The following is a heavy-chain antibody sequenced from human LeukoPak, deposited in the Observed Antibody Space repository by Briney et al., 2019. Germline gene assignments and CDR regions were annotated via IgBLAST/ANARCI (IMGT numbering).Heavy chain of an antibody. CDR2: IIPVFGTT. J-gene: IGHJ5*01. CDR1: GGTFSSYA. Sequence: SVKVSCKASGGTFSSYAVSWVRQAPGRGFEWMGRIIPVFGTTKYAQMFQGRVTTTTDKSTGTAYMELSRLRSGDTAVYYCARERGLVTTTFDSWGQGVLVTVSS. D-gene: IGHD2-21*02. CDR3: ARERGLVTTTFDS. V-gene: IGHV1-69*05.